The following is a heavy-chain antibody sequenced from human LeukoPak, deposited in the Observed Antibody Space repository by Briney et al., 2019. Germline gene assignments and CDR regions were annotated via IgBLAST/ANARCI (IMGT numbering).Heavy chain of an antibody. J-gene: IGHJ4*02. D-gene: IGHD2-2*01. CDR1: GFTFATTA. CDR3: AKDGFCDSTSCQFDY. V-gene: IGHV3-23*01. Sequence: GGSLRLSCGASGFTFATTAMSWVRQAPGKGLEWVASIIGSGGTAYYADSVRGRLTISRDNSKNTLSLHINGLRAEDTAVYYCAKDGFCDSTSCQFDYWGQGTLVTVSS. CDR2: IIGSGGTA.